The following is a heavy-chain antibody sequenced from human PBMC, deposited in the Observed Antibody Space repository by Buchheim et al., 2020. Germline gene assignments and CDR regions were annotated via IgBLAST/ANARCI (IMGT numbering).Heavy chain of an antibody. CDR1: GFTFSNYA. V-gene: IGHV3-30*09. D-gene: IGHD1-26*01. CDR3: ARVQGPGSYGYNWVDP. CDR2: ISHDGRNT. J-gene: IGHJ5*02. Sequence: QVQLVESGGGVVQPGRSLRLSCAAAGFTFSNYAMHWVRQAPGKGLEWVAIISHDGRNTYYVDSVKGRFAISRDNSKNTLYLQMNSLRAEDTAVYYCARVQGPGSYGYNWVDPWGQGTL.